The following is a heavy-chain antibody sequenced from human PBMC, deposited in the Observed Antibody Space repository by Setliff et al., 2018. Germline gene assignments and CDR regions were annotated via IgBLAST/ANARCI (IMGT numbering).Heavy chain of an antibody. D-gene: IGHD6-13*01. J-gene: IGHJ5*02. CDR2: IDQSGST. CDR1: GGSLSADY. V-gene: IGHV4-34*01. Sequence: SETLSLTCTVSGGSLSADYFWTWIRQPPGKGLEWIGDIDQSGSTNYNPSLKSRLTISLDTSKNQFSLSLSSVTAADTAVYYCAGGAFGSRWYVRPWFDPWGQGTLVTVSS. CDR3: AGGAFGSRWYVRPWFDP.